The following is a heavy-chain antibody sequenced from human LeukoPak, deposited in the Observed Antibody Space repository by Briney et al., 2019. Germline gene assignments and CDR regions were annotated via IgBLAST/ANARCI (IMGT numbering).Heavy chain of an antibody. CDR3: AKERVRGVIPFDY. V-gene: IGHV3-23*01. D-gene: IGHD3-10*01. J-gene: IGHJ4*02. CDR2: ISGSGGST. Sequence: GGSLRLSCAASGFTFSTYGMSWVRQAPGKELEWVSVISGSGGSTYYADSVKGRFTISRDNSKNTLYLQMNSLRAEDTAVYYCAKERVRGVIPFDYWGQGTLVTVSS. CDR1: GFTFSTYG.